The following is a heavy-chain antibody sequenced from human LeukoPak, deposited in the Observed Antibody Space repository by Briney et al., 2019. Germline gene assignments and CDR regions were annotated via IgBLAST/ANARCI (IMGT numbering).Heavy chain of an antibody. CDR1: GYSISNGYY. V-gene: IGHV4-38-2*02. J-gene: IGHJ6*03. D-gene: IGHD6-25*01. Sequence: KTSETLSLTCTVSGYSISNGYYWGWIRQSPGKGLEWIGSIYYSGSTFYNPSLESRVTILFDTSKNQFSLKLTSVTAADTAVYYCARESMSYSSAWYYYYYMDVWGNGTTVTVFS. CDR2: IYYSGST. CDR3: ARESMSYSSAWYYYYYMDV.